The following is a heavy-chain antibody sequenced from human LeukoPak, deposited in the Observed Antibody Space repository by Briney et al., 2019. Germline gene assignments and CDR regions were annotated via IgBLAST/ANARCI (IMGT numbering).Heavy chain of an antibody. CDR3: TTVRRWLQTDFDY. D-gene: IGHD5-24*01. J-gene: IGHJ4*02. Sequence: PGGSLRLSCAASGFTFSNTWMNWVRQAPGKGLEWVGRIKRIIDGGTTDYAAPVKGRFTVSRDDSINTLYLQMNSLKTEDTAVYYCTTVRRWLQTDFDYWGQGTLVTVSS. CDR1: GFTFSNTW. V-gene: IGHV3-15*01. CDR2: IKRIIDGGTT.